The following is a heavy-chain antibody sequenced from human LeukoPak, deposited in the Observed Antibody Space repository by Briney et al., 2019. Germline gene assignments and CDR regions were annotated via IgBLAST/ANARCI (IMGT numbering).Heavy chain of an antibody. CDR3: TTGAPHFDWLFNDAFDI. Sequence: GGSLRLCCGASGLTFSNAWMSWVRQAPVKGLEWVGRIKSKTDGGTTDYAAPVKGRFTISRDDSKNTLYLQMNSLKTEDTAVYYCTTGAPHFDWLFNDAFDIWGQGTMVTVSS. J-gene: IGHJ3*02. D-gene: IGHD3-9*01. CDR2: IKSKTDGGTT. V-gene: IGHV3-15*01. CDR1: GLTFSNAW.